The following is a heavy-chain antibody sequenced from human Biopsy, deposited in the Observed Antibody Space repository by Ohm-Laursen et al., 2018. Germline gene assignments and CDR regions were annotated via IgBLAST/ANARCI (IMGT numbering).Heavy chain of an antibody. CDR3: ATVRGLVWFGELIA. CDR2: IIPIFQTT. V-gene: IGHV1-69*06. J-gene: IGHJ5*02. CDR1: GGTFSASG. Sequence: SSVKASCKVIGGTFSASGISWVRLAPGHGLEFVGGIIPIFQTTHYAQSFQGRVTIVADKSTSTAYKELSSLRSDDTAIYYCATVRGLVWFGELIAWGQGTLVTVSS. D-gene: IGHD3-10*01.